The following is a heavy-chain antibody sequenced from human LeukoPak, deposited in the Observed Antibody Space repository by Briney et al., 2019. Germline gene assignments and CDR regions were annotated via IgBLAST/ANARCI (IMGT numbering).Heavy chain of an antibody. CDR3: ARHKVLWFGEHGHYYGMDV. CDR2: IYYSGST. CDR1: GGSISSYY. Sequence: PSETLSLTCTVSGGSISSYYWGWIRQPPGKGLEWIGYIYYSGSTNYNPSLKSRVTISVDTSKNQFSLKLSSVTAADTAVYYCARHKVLWFGEHGHYYGMDVWGQGTTVTVSS. J-gene: IGHJ6*02. V-gene: IGHV4-59*08. D-gene: IGHD3-10*01.